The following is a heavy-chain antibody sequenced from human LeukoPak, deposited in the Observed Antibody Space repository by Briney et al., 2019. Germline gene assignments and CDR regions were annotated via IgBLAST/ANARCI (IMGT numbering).Heavy chain of an antibody. V-gene: IGHV3-53*01. Sequence: AGGSLRLSCAASGFTVSSNYMGWVRQAPGKGLEWVSVIYSGSSAFYADSVKGRFTISRDPSKNTLYLQMNSLRAEDTAVYYCARIGNRRISMKADVADAFDIWGQGTMVTVSS. CDR1: GFTVSSNY. CDR2: IYSGSSA. CDR3: ARIGNRRISMKADVADAFDI. J-gene: IGHJ3*02. D-gene: IGHD3-22*01.